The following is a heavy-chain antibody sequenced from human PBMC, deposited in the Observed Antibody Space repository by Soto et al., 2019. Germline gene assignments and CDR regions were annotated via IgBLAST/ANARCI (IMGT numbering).Heavy chain of an antibody. D-gene: IGHD2-2*02. V-gene: IGHV1-69*01. CDR1: GGTFSSYA. J-gene: IGHJ6*02. Sequence: QVQLVQSGAEVKKPGSSVKVSCKASGGTFSSYAISWVRQAPGQGLEWMGGIIPIFGTANYAQKFQGRDTITADESTSTAYMELSSLRSEDTAVYYCARAGNIVVVPAAIYYGMDVWGQGTTVTVSS. CDR2: IIPIFGTA. CDR3: ARAGNIVVVPAAIYYGMDV.